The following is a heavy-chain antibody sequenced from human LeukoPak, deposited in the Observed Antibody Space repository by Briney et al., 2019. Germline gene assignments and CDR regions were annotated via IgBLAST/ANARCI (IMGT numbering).Heavy chain of an antibody. V-gene: IGHV3-21*01. Sequence: PGGSLRLSCAASGFTFSSYSMNWVRQAPGKGLEWVSSISSSSSYIYYADSVKGRFTISRDNAKNSLYLQMNILRAEDTAVYYCARDHTVGQWPTHFDYWGQGILVTVSS. J-gene: IGHJ4*02. CDR2: ISSSSSYI. D-gene: IGHD6-19*01. CDR3: ARDHTVGQWPTHFDY. CDR1: GFTFSSYS.